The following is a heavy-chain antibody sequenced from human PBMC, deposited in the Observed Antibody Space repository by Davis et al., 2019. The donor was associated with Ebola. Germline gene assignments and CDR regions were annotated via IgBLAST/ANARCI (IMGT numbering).Heavy chain of an antibody. V-gene: IGHV5-51*01. CDR1: GYSFTSYS. J-gene: IGHJ4*02. CDR3: ARRSAYCGGDCYLFDS. CDR2: IYPGDPDT. Sequence: GESLKISCKGSGYSFTSYSIGWVRQRPGIGLEWMGIIYPGDPDTRYSPSFQGQVTISSDKSITTAYLQWRSLKASDTAIYYCARRSAYCGGDCYLFDSWGQGTLVTVSS. D-gene: IGHD2-21*02.